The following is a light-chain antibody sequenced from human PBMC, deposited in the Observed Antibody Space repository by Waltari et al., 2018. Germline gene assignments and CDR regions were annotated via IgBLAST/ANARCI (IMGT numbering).Light chain of an antibody. CDR3: QHYVRLPVS. V-gene: IGKV3-20*01. CDR1: QRVSRS. J-gene: IGKJ1*01. CDR2: GAS. Sequence: EIVLTQSPRTLSLSPGERATLSTRASQRVSRSLAWYQQKPGQAPRLLISGASSRATGVPDRFSGSGSGTDFSLTISRLEPEDFAVYYCQHYVRLPVSFGQGTKVEIK.